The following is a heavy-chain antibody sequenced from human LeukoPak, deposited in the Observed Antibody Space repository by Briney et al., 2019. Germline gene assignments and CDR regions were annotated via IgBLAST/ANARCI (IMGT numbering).Heavy chain of an antibody. V-gene: IGHV3-48*01. CDR3: ARGAYYYED. CDR1: GFTFSTYT. Sequence: GGSLRLSCAASGFTFSTYTMNWVRQAPGKGLEWVSQIGSGMGAEYYADSVKGRFAISRDNAKNSLYLQMNSLRAEDTAVYYCARGAYYYEDWGQGTLVTVSS. J-gene: IGHJ4*02. D-gene: IGHD3-22*01. CDR2: IGSGMGAE.